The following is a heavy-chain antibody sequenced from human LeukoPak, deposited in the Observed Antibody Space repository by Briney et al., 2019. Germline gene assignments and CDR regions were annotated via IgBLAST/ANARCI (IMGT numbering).Heavy chain of an antibody. CDR2: ISYDGSNK. J-gene: IGHJ4*02. CDR1: GFTFSSYA. D-gene: IGHD3-10*01. CDR3: ARTYYYGSGSYYNQNYYFDY. V-gene: IGHV3-30-3*01. Sequence: GSLRLSCAASGFTFSSYAMHWVRQAPGKGLEWVAVISYDGSNKYYADSVKGRFTISRDNSKNTLYLQMNSLRAEDTAVYYCARTYYYGSGSYYNQNYYFDYWGQGTLVTVSS.